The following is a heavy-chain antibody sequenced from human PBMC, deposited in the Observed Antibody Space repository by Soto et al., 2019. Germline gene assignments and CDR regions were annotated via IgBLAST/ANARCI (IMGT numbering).Heavy chain of an antibody. D-gene: IGHD3-10*01. CDR1: GGSFSGYY. CDR3: AREIGYYADY. CDR2: INHSGST. Sequence: SETLSLTCAVYGGSFSGYYWSWIRQPPGKGLEWIGEINHSGSTNYNPSLKSRVTISVDTSKNQFSLKLSSVTAADTAVYYCAREIGYYADYWGQGTLVTVSS. J-gene: IGHJ4*02. V-gene: IGHV4-34*01.